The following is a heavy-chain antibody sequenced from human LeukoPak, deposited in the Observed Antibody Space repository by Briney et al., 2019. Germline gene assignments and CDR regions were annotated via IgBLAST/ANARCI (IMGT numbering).Heavy chain of an antibody. Sequence: SETPSLTCTVSGGSISSYYWSWIRQPAGKGLEWIGRIHRSEGTNYNPSLKSRVTMSLDTSKNQFSLKLSAVTAADTAMYYCARGQRHLDYWGQGTLVSVSA. CDR2: IHRSEGT. J-gene: IGHJ4*02. CDR3: ARGQRHLDY. CDR1: GGSISSYY. D-gene: IGHD6-25*01. V-gene: IGHV4-4*07.